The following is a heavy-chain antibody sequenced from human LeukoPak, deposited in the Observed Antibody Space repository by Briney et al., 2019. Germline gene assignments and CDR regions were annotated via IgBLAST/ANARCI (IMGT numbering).Heavy chain of an antibody. CDR1: GFTFSSYA. Sequence: PGGSLRLSCAASGFTFSSYAMRWLRQAPGKGLEWLSGISGSGGSTHYADSVMGLFTISRDNSMNTLILQMNSLRADDTAVYYCAKAYCGGDCWPDYWGQGILVTVSS. D-gene: IGHD2-21*02. CDR2: ISGSGGST. V-gene: IGHV3-23*01. CDR3: AKAYCGGDCWPDY. J-gene: IGHJ4*02.